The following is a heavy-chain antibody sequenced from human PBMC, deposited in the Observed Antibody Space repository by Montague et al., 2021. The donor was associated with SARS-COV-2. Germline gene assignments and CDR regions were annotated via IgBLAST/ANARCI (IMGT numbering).Heavy chain of an antibody. CDR2: ISISGST. CDR3: ARDIAVAGLFDY. Sequence: LRLSCAASGFTFSSFAMHWIRQPAGKGLEWIGRISISGSTNYNPSLKSRVTISVDTSKNQFSLKQSSVTAADTAVYYCARDIAVAGLFDYWGQGTLVTVSS. J-gene: IGHJ4*02. CDR1: GFTFSSFA. V-gene: IGHV4-4*07. D-gene: IGHD6-19*01.